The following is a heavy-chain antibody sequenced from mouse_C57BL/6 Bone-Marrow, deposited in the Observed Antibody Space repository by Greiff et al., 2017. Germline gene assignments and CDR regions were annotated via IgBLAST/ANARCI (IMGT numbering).Heavy chain of an antibody. J-gene: IGHJ2*01. CDR1: GYSFTGYY. Sequence: EVQLQQSGPELVKPGASVKISCKASGYSFTGYYMNWVKQSPEKSLEWIGEINPSTGGTTYNQKFKAKATLTVDKSSSTAYMQLKSLTSDDSAVYYSARGGLRPFDYWGQGTTLTVSS. D-gene: IGHD3-2*02. CDR3: ARGGLRPFDY. V-gene: IGHV1-42*01. CDR2: INPSTGGT.